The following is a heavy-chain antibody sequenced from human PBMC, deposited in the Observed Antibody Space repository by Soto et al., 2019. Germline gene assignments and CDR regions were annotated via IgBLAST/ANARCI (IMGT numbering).Heavy chain of an antibody. Sequence: EVQLLESGGGLVQPGGSVRLSCVASGFSFDSFAMNWVRQAPGKGLEWVSAVTGRGGTTYYRDSVKGRFTVSRDNSKNTVYVEMNSLRVEGTAVYYCARDKGPAFDIWGLGTMVTVSS. CDR2: VTGRGGTT. CDR3: ARDKGPAFDI. V-gene: IGHV3-23*01. CDR1: GFSFDSFA. J-gene: IGHJ3*02.